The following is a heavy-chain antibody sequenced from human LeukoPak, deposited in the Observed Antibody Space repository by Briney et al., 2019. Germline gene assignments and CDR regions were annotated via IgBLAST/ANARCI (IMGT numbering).Heavy chain of an antibody. CDR3: AELGITMIGGV. V-gene: IGHV3-48*03. CDR1: GFTFSSYE. CDR2: ISSSGSTI. D-gene: IGHD3-10*02. J-gene: IGHJ6*04. Sequence: GGSLRLSCAASGFTFSSYEMNWVRQAPGKGLEWVSYISSSGSTIYYADSVKGRFTITRDNAKNSLYLQTNSLRAEDTAVYYCAELGITMIGGVWGKGTTVTISS.